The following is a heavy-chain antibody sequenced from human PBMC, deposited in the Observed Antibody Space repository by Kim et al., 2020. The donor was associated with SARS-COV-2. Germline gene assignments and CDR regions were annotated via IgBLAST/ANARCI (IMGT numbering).Heavy chain of an antibody. CDR3: AREVQHSNSFDY. J-gene: IGHJ4*02. V-gene: IGHV1-2*02. Sequence: NYAPKLQGRVTVTRDTSINTAYMGMTRLTSDDTAVYYCAREVQHSNSFDYWGQGTLVTVSS. D-gene: IGHD2-21*01.